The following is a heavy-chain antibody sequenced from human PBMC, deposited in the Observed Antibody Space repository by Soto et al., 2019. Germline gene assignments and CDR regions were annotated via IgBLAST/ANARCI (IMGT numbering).Heavy chain of an antibody. CDR2: ISGSGGST. J-gene: IGHJ6*03. D-gene: IGHD5-18*01. Sequence: GGSLRLSCAASGFTFSSYAMSWVRQAPGKGLEWVSAISGSGGSTYYADSVKGRFTISRDNSKNTLYLQMNSLRAEDTAVYYCARACREYSYGSSGYYYYYMDVWGKGTTVTVSS. CDR3: ARACREYSYGSSGYYYYYMDV. V-gene: IGHV3-23*01. CDR1: GFTFSSYA.